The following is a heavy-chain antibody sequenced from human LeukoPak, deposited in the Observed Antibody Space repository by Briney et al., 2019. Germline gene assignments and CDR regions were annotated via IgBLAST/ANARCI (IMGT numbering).Heavy chain of an antibody. V-gene: IGHV3-15*01. D-gene: IGHD6-13*01. J-gene: IGHJ6*02. Sequence: GGSLRLSCAASGCTFSNGWMSWVRQAPGKGLDWVGRIKSKTDGGTTYYAAPVKRSFTISRDDSKNTLYLQMNRLKTEDTAVYYCTTEDLRSSWYDYYYYYGMDVWGQGTTVTVSS. CDR2: IKSKTDGGTT. CDR1: GCTFSNGW. CDR3: TTEDLRSSWYDYYYYYGMDV.